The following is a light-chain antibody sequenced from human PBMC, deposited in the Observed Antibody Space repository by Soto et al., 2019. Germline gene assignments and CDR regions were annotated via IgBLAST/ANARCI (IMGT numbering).Light chain of an antibody. V-gene: IGKV3-11*01. CDR3: QQRNDWQVT. CDR2: DVS. J-gene: IGKJ5*01. Sequence: EIVLTQSPVTLSLSPGERATLSCRASQSVSGYLAWYQQKPGQAPRLLIYDVSNRANGIPARFSGSGSGTDFTLTISSLEPEDFAIYYCQQRNDWQVTFGQGTRLEIK. CDR1: QSVSGY.